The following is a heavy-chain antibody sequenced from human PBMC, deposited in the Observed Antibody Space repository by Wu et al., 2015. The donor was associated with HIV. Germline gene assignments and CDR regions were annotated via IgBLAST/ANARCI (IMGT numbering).Heavy chain of an antibody. CDR3: ATSLEVSGFDY. Sequence: QVQLVQSGAEVRKPGSSVKVSCKTSGGTFGTFPINWVRQAPGQGLEWMGRIIPIVQTADYAQRFQGRVTITADESTDTAYLEVISLKPEDTAIYYCATSLEVSGFDYWGQGSLVTVSS. CDR1: GGTFGTFP. V-gene: IGHV1-69*11. D-gene: IGHD3-16*01. J-gene: IGHJ4*02. CDR2: IIPIVQTA.